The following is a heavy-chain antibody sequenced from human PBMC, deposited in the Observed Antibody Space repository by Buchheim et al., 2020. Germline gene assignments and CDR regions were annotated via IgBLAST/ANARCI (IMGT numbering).Heavy chain of an antibody. CDR1: GSTFSIYS. CDR2: ISSTSTTV. Sequence: EVQLVDSGGGLVQPGGSLRLSCEDSGSTFSIYSMNRVCQAPGKGLEWVSYISSTSTTVHYADSVKGRFTISRDNAKNSLYLQMNRLGVEGAAVYHCAREPPLVEWLDYWGQGT. D-gene: IGHD2-21*01. CDR3: AREPPLVEWLDY. J-gene: IGHJ5*01. V-gene: IGHV3-48*04.